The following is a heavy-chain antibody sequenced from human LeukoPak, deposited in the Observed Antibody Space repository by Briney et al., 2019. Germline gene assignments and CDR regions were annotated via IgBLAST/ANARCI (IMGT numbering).Heavy chain of an antibody. J-gene: IGHJ4*02. CDR2: ISGSGGST. V-gene: IGHV3-23*01. CDR3: ARDRGGAYDFWSGYYTGYFDY. Sequence: PGGSLRLSCAASGFTFSNYGMSWVRQAPGKGLEWVSGISGSGGSTYYADSVKGRFTISRDNAKNSLYLQMNSLRAEDTAVYYCARDRGGAYDFWSGYYTGYFDYWGQGTLAPVSS. CDR1: GFTFSNYG. D-gene: IGHD3-3*01.